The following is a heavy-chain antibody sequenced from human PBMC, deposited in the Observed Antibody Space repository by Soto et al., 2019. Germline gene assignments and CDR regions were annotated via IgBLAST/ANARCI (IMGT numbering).Heavy chain of an antibody. V-gene: IGHV3-21*01. J-gene: IGHJ3*02. CDR3: ARDPRGGGSFRDAFDI. CDR1: GFTFSSYS. Sequence: GSLRLSCXASGFTFSSYSMNWVRQAPGKGLEWASSISSSSSYIYYADSVKGRFTISRDNAKNSLYLQMNSLRAEDTAVYYCARDPRGGGSFRDAFDIWGQGTMVTVSS. CDR2: ISSSSSYI. D-gene: IGHD2-15*01.